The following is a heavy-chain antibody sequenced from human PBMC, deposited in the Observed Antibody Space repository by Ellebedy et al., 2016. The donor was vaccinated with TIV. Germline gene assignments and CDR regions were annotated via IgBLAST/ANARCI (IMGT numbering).Heavy chain of an antibody. Sequence: PGGSLRLSCEASGFTFSDYYMSWVRQAPGKGPECVAYISNSGDKIYYADSVKGRFTISRDNTKNSLLLQMNNLGAEETAIYDCARAIYNRDCRFDYWGQGALVTVAS. J-gene: IGHJ4*02. CDR1: GFTFSDYY. CDR3: ARAIYNRDCRFDY. V-gene: IGHV3-11*01. CDR2: ISNSGDKI. D-gene: IGHD2-21*02.